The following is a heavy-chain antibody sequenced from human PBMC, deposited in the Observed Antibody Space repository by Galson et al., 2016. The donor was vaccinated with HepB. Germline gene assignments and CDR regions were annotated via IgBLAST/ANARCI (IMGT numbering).Heavy chain of an antibody. Sequence: QSGAEVKKPGESLKISCTGSGYSFSTFWVGWVRQTPGKGLEWMAIINAGDSHTRYSPSFQDQVTVSVDTSINTTYLQWSSLKTSDTAMYFCARHSTLHATADVWGQGTLLTVSS. J-gene: IGHJ4*02. V-gene: IGHV5-51*01. CDR3: ARHSTLHATADV. CDR2: INAGDSHT. CDR1: GYSFSTFW. D-gene: IGHD2-2*01.